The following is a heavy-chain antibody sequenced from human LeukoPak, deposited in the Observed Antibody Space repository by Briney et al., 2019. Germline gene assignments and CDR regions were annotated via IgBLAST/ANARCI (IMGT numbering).Heavy chain of an antibody. Sequence: GESLKISCKASGYNFISYWIGWVRQMPGKGLEWMGLIYPGDSEARYSPSFQGRVILSVDKSSTTAYLQWISLKASDTAMYYCARQAGSGTYYFDSWGQGTPVTVSS. CDR3: ARQAGSGTYYFDS. J-gene: IGHJ4*02. V-gene: IGHV5-51*01. CDR1: GYNFISYW. D-gene: IGHD3-10*01. CDR2: IYPGDSEA.